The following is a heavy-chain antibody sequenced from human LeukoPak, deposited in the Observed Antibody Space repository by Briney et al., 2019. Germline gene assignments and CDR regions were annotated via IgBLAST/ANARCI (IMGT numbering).Heavy chain of an antibody. CDR2: IYYSGST. V-gene: IGHV4-39*01. J-gene: IGHJ4*02. CDR3: ARHCRDYGDY. D-gene: IGHD2-15*01. CDR1: GGSISSSSYY. Sequence: SETLSLTCTVSGGSISSSSYYWGWIRQPPGKGLEWIGSIYYSGSTYYNPSLKSRVTISVDTSKNQFSLKLSSVTAADTAVYYCARHCRDYGDYWGQGTLVTVSS.